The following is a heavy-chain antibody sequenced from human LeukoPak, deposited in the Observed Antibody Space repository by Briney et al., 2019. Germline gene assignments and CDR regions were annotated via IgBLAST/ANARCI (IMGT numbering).Heavy chain of an antibody. J-gene: IGHJ6*03. Sequence: GASVKVSCKASGYTFTSYDINWVRQATGQGLEWMGWMNPNSGNTGYAQKFQGRVTMTRNTSISTAYMELSSLRSEDTAVYYCARGPYDFWSGYYIAPFYYYYMDVWGKGTTVTVSS. CDR3: ARGPYDFWSGYYIAPFYYYYMDV. V-gene: IGHV1-8*01. CDR1: GYTFTSYD. CDR2: MNPNSGNT. D-gene: IGHD3-3*01.